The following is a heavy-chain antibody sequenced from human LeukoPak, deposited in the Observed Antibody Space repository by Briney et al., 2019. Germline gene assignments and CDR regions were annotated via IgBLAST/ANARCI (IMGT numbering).Heavy chain of an antibody. CDR3: ARDLIYSYGITYYFDY. J-gene: IGHJ4*02. CDR1: GFTVSSNY. D-gene: IGHD5-18*01. CDR2: IYSGGST. Sequence: GGSLRLFCAASGFTVSSNYMSWVRQAPGKGLEWVSVIYSGGSTYYADSVKGRFTISRDNSKNTLYLQMNSLRAEDTAVYYCARDLIYSYGITYYFDYWGQGTLVTVSS. V-gene: IGHV3-53*05.